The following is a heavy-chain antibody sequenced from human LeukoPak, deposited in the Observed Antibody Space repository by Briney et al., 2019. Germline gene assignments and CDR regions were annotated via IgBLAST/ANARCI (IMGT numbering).Heavy chain of an antibody. CDR2: IYYSRNT. CDR1: GGSISGSAYY. J-gene: IGHJ6*03. CDR3: ARHLNYYYYYYMDV. V-gene: IGHV4-39*01. Sequence: PSETLSFTCTVSGGSISGSAYYWGWIRQPPGKGLEWIGSIYYSRNTYYNPSLKSRVTISVDTSKNQFSLNLTSVTAADTAVYFCARHLNYYYYYYMDVWGKGTTVTVSS.